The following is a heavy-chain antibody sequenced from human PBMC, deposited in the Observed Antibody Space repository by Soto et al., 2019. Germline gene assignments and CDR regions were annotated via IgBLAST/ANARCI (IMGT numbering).Heavy chain of an antibody. V-gene: IGHV1-69*13. D-gene: IGHD1-7*01. CDR2: IIPIFGTA. Sequence: GASVKVSCTASVGTFGSYAISWVRQAPGQGLEWMGGIIPIFGTANYAQKFQGRVTITADESTSTAYMELSSLRSEDTAVYYCARDPTVRITGTPSPHPWGQGTLVTVSS. J-gene: IGHJ5*02. CDR1: VGTFGSYA. CDR3: ARDPTVRITGTPSPHP.